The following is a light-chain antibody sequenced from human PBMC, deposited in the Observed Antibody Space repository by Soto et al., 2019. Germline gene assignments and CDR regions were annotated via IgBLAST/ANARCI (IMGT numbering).Light chain of an antibody. CDR3: TSYTSSSTYV. J-gene: IGLJ1*01. Sequence: QSALTQPASVSGSPGQSITISCTGTSSDVGGYNYVSWYQQHPGKAPKLMIYDVSNRPSGVSNRFSGSKSGNTASLTISGLQAEDDADYYCTSYTSSSTYVLGTR. CDR2: DVS. CDR1: SSDVGGYNY. V-gene: IGLV2-14*01.